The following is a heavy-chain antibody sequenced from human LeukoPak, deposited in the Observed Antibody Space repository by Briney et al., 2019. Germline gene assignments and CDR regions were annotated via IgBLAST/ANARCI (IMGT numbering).Heavy chain of an antibody. CDR1: GFTFSSYW. D-gene: IGHD1-26*01. Sequence: GGSLRLSCAASGFTFSSYWMSWVRQAPGKGLEWVANINQDGSGKYYVDSVKGRFTISRDNAKNSLYLQMNSLRAEDTAVYYCARVVGAGFFDLWGRGTLVTVSS. CDR3: ARVVGAGFFDL. V-gene: IGHV3-7*01. J-gene: IGHJ2*01. CDR2: INQDGSGK.